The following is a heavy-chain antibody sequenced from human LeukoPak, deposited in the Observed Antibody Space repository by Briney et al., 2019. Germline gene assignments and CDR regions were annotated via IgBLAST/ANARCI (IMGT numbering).Heavy chain of an antibody. Sequence: GGSLRLSCVASGFTFSNYALHWVRQAPGKGLEWVAVISYDGSSKFYADSVRGRFTISRDNSKNTLFLQMNSLRPEDKAVYYCARGPDYDILADYVDYWGQGTLVTVSS. J-gene: IGHJ4*02. D-gene: IGHD3-9*01. CDR3: ARGPDYDILADYVDY. V-gene: IGHV3-30*04. CDR2: ISYDGSSK. CDR1: GFTFSNYA.